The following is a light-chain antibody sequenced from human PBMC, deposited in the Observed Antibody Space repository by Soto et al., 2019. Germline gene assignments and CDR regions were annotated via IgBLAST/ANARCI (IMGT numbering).Light chain of an antibody. Sequence: QSALTQPASVSGSPGQSITISCTGTSSDIGADNSVSWYQQHPGKAPQLMIYAVSHRPSRVSSRFSGSKSGNTISLTISGSQAEDEADYYCSSFTTSSHVVFGGGTKLTVL. CDR1: SSDIGADNS. J-gene: IGLJ2*01. CDR3: SSFTTSSHVV. CDR2: AVS. V-gene: IGLV2-14*03.